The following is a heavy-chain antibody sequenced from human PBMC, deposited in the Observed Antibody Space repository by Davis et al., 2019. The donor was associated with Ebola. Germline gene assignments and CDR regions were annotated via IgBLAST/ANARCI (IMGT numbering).Heavy chain of an antibody. Sequence: SETLSLTCSVSGGSISSYYWSWIRQPPGKGLEWIGEINHSGSTNYNPSLKSRVTISVDTSKNQFSLRLNSVTAADTAVYYCARHALPAVVDAFDVWGQGAMVIVSA. D-gene: IGHD2-8*01. CDR1: GGSISSYY. J-gene: IGHJ3*01. V-gene: IGHV4-34*01. CDR2: INHSGST. CDR3: ARHALPAVVDAFDV.